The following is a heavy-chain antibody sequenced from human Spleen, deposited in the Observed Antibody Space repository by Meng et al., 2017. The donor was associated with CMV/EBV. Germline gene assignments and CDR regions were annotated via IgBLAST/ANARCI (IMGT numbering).Heavy chain of an antibody. D-gene: IGHD3-22*01. CDR2: IYYSGST. CDR3: ARVRGSSGHGAFDY. Sequence: SETLSLTCTVSGGSISSSSYYWGWIRQPPGKGLEWIGSIYYSGSTYYNPSLKSRVTISVDTSKNQFSLKLSSVTAADTAVYYCARVRGSSGHGAFDYWGQGTLVTVSS. CDR1: GGSISSSSYY. V-gene: IGHV4-39*07. J-gene: IGHJ4*02.